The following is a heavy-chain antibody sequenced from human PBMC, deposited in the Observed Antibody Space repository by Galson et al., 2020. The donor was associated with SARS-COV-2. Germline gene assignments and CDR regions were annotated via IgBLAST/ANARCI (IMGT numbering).Heavy chain of an antibody. Sequence: GESLKISCAASGFTFSSYGMHWVRQAPGKGLEWVAVIWYDGSNKYYADSVKGRFTISRDNSKNTLYLQMNSLRAEDTAVYYCARESGWYPGYYFDYWGQGTLVTVSS. V-gene: IGHV3-33*01. D-gene: IGHD6-19*01. CDR2: IWYDGSNK. J-gene: IGHJ4*02. CDR1: GFTFSSYG. CDR3: ARESGWYPGYYFDY.